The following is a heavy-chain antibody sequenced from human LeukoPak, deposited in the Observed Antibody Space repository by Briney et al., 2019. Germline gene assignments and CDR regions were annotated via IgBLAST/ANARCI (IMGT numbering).Heavy chain of an antibody. D-gene: IGHD5-24*01. J-gene: IGHJ4*02. CDR2: ISSSSSYI. CDR3: ATSAWGYNGDY. Sequence: GGSLRLSCAASGFTFSSYWMSWVRQAPGKGLEWVSSISSSSSYIYYADSVKGRFTISRDNAKNSLYLQMNSLRAEDTAVYYCATSAWGYNGDYWGQGTLVTVSS. CDR1: GFTFSSYW. V-gene: IGHV3-21*01.